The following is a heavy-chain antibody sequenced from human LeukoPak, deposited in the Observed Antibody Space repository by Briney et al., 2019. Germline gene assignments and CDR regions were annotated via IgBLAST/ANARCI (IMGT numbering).Heavy chain of an antibody. Sequence: GGSLRLSCAASGFTFSDHYMDWVRQAPGKGLEWVGRTRNKANSYTTEYAASVKGRFTISRDDSKNSLYLQMNSLKTEDTAVYYCANPPSEWLTVDWGQGTLVTVSS. CDR3: ANPPSEWLTVD. V-gene: IGHV3-72*01. D-gene: IGHD3-3*01. CDR1: GFTFSDHY. J-gene: IGHJ4*02. CDR2: TRNKANSYTT.